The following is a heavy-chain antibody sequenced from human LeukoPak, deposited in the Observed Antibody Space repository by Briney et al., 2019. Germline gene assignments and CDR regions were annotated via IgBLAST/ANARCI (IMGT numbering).Heavy chain of an antibody. V-gene: IGHV3-30*03. CDR1: GLTFSSYG. CDR2: ISYDGSNK. D-gene: IGHD1-26*01. CDR3: ARKTGELIDY. J-gene: IGHJ4*02. Sequence: GGSLRLSCAASGLTFSSYGMHWVRQAPGKGLEWVAVISYDGSNKYYADSVKGRFTISRDNSKNTLYLQMNSLRAENTAVYYCARKTGELIDYWGQGTLVTVSS.